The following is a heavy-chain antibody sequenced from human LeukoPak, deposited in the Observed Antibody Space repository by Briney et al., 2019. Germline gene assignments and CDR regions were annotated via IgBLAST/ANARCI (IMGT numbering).Heavy chain of an antibody. CDR3: ARGIGTTFDP. Sequence: PSETLSLTCVVSGGSISSSSYYLGWIRQPPGKGLEWIGNIYYSGSTSYNPSLKSRVTISVDTSKKQFSLKMSSVTAADTAVYYCARGIGTTFDPWGLRTLVTVSS. CDR2: IYYSGST. V-gene: IGHV4-39*01. CDR1: GGSISSSSYY. J-gene: IGHJ5*02. D-gene: IGHD1-1*01.